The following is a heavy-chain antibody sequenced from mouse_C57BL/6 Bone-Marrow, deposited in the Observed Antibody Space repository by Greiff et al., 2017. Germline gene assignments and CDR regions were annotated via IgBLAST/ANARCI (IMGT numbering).Heavy chain of an antibody. CDR3: AKSRISAMDY. CDR2: ICSGGDYI. J-gene: IGHJ4*01. D-gene: IGHD6-2*01. V-gene: IGHV5S21*01. Sequence: EVQRVESGEGLVKPGGSLKLSCAASGFTFSSYAMPWVRQTPEKRLEWVAYICSGGDYIYYADTVKGRFTISRDNARNTLYLQMSSLKSEVTAVYYCAKSRISAMDYWGQGTSVTVSS. CDR1: GFTFSSYA.